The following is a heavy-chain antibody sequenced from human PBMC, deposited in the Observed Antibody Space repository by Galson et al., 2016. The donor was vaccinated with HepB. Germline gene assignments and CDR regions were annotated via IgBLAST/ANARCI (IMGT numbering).Heavy chain of an antibody. D-gene: IGHD3-10*01. CDR3: ARRYCIRNTRDGAP. V-gene: IGHV5-10-1*01. CDR1: GYRFTTFQ. Sequence: QSGAEVTKPGESLRISCKVSGYRFTTFQIIWVRQVPGKGLEWMGRIDPNDSYIKYSPSFQGHVTLSVDKSLTTAYLQWSGLRASDTAMYYCARRYCIRNTRDGAPWGQGTLVTVSS. CDR2: IDPNDSYI. J-gene: IGHJ5*02.